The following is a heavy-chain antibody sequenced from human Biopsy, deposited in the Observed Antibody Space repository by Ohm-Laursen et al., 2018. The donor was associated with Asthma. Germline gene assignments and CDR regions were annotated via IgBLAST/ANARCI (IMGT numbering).Heavy chain of an antibody. V-gene: IGHV4-59*01. D-gene: IGHD6-19*01. CDR3: ARVWAGGFDS. Sequence: GTLSLTCTVSGGSINNYYWSWIRQPPGKGLDLIGYIYYTGSTNYSPSLKSRVTLSVDTSNNQFSLKLSSVTAADTAFYYCARVWAGGFDSWGQGTLVTVSS. CDR1: GGSINNYY. CDR2: IYYTGST. J-gene: IGHJ4*02.